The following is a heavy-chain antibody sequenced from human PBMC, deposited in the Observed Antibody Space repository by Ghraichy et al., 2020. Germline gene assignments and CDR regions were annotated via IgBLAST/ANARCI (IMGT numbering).Heavy chain of an antibody. V-gene: IGHV3-30*02. CDR3: AKSSLNYGSGEGAFDI. J-gene: IGHJ3*02. CDR1: GFTFSSYG. Sequence: LSLTCAASGFTFSSYGMHWVRQAPGKGLEWVAFIRYDGSNKYYADSVKGRFTISRDNSKNTLYLQMNSLRAEDTAVYYCAKSSLNYGSGEGAFDIWGQGTMVTVSS. CDR2: IRYDGSNK. D-gene: IGHD3-10*01.